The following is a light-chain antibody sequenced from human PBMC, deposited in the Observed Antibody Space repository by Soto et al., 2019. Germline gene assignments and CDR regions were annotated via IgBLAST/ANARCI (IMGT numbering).Light chain of an antibody. CDR1: QTIRSNY. CDR3: QKYGSSPLT. Sequence: ETVLTQSPGTLSLSPGERATLSCRASQTIRSNYLAWYRQTPGQAPRRLIYGASNRATGIADRFSGSGSGTAFTLIISRLEPADFALYYCQKYGSSPLTFGQGTKVEIK. CDR2: GAS. V-gene: IGKV3-20*01. J-gene: IGKJ1*01.